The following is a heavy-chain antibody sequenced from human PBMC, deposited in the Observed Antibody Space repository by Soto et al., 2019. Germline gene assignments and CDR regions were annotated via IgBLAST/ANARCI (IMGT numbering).Heavy chain of an antibody. Sequence: GGSLRLSCAASGFSFSDYAVSWVRQAPGKGLEWVSAISGSGAGTYYADSVEGRFTISRDNSKNTMYLQMTSLRVEDTAVYYCVKDWVDVWGQGTTVTVSS. CDR1: GFSFSDYA. CDR2: ISGSGAGT. J-gene: IGHJ6*02. D-gene: IGHD3-16*01. CDR3: VKDWVDV. V-gene: IGHV3-23*01.